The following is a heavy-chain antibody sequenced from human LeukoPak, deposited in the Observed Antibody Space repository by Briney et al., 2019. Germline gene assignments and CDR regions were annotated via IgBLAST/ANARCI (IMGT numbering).Heavy chain of an antibody. Sequence: PGGSLRLSCAASGFTFSSYSMNGVRQAPGKGLEWVSSISSSSSYIYYADSVKGRFTISRDNAKNSLYLQMNRLRAEDTAVYYCARVGYYYDSSGYSHYIPYFDHWGQGTLVTVS. CDR2: ISSSSSYI. V-gene: IGHV3-21*01. D-gene: IGHD3-22*01. J-gene: IGHJ4*02. CDR1: GFTFSSYS. CDR3: ARVGYYYDSSGYSHYIPYFDH.